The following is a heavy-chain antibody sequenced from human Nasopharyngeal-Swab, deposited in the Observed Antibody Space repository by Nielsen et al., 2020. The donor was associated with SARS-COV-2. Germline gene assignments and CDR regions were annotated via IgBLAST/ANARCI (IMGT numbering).Heavy chain of an antibody. CDR2: IGTAGDT. D-gene: IGHD5-12*01. CDR1: GFTFSSYG. V-gene: IGHV3-13*01. Sequence: GESLKISCAASGFTFSSYGMHWVRQATGKGPEWVSAIGTAGDTYYPGSVKGRFTISRENAKNSLYLQMNSLRAGDTAVYYCARAGVATSYNYYYGMDVWGQGTTVTVSS. CDR3: ARAGVATSYNYYYGMDV. J-gene: IGHJ6*02.